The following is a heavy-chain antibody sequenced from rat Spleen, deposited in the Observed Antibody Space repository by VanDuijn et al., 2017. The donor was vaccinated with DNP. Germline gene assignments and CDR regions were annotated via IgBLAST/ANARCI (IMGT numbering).Heavy chain of an antibody. CDR3: ARDGGYANWFAY. D-gene: IGHD1-11*01. J-gene: IGHJ3*01. CDR1: GFTFSDYY. V-gene: IGHV5-29*01. CDR2: ISYDGSST. Sequence: EVQLVESDGGLVQPGRSLKLSCAASGFTFSDYYMAWVRQAPTKGLEWVTTISYDGSSTYYRDSVKGRFTISRDNAKSTLYLQMDSLRSEDTATYYCARDGGYANWFAYWGQGTLVTVSS.